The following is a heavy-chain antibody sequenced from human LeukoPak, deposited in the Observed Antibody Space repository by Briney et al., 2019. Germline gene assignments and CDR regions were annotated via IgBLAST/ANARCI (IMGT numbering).Heavy chain of an antibody. V-gene: IGHV3-74*01. CDR2: INSDGSST. J-gene: IGHJ4*02. CDR1: GFTFSSYW. D-gene: IGHD2-2*01. Sequence: GGALRLSCAASGFTFSSYWMHWVRQAPGKGLVWVSRINSDGSSTSYADSVKGRFTISRDNAKNTLYLQMNSLRAEDTAVYYCAREDIVVVPAMGCWGQGTLVTVSS. CDR3: AREDIVVVPAMGC.